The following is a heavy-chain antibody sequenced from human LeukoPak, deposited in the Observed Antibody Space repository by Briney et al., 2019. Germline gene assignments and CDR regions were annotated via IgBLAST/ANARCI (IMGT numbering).Heavy chain of an antibody. J-gene: IGHJ5*02. V-gene: IGHV3-11*04. CDR1: GFTFSDYY. CDR2: ISNSGITI. CDR3: AREGYSGYDFWFDP. Sequence: GGSLRLSCAASGFTFSDYYMSWIRQAPGKGLEWVSYISNSGITISYADSVKGRFTISRDNSKNTLYLQMNSLRAEDTAVYYCAREGYSGYDFWFDPWGQGTLVTVSS. D-gene: IGHD5-12*01.